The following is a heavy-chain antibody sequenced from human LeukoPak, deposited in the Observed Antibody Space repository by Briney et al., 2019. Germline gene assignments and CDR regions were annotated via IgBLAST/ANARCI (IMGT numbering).Heavy chain of an antibody. J-gene: IGHJ4*02. CDR2: ISYDGSNK. V-gene: IGHV3-30*18. Sequence: PGGSLRLSCAASGFTFSSYGMHWVRQAPGKGLEWVAVISYDGSNKYYADSVKGRFTTSRDNSKNTLYLQMNSLRAEDTAVYYCAKVGSYGSLDYWGQGTLVTVSS. CDR1: GFTFSSYG. D-gene: IGHD3-10*01. CDR3: AKVGSYGSLDY.